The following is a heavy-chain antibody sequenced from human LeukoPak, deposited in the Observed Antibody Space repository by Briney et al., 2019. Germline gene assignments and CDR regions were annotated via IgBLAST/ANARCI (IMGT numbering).Heavy chain of an antibody. Sequence: QAGGSLRLSCAASGFTFSHYAMRWVRQAPGKGLEWLSEIGGGGDGAYHADSVKGRFTISRDNARKSLYLQMNSLRVEDTAVYYCARERCRGDRCYAEFDFWGQGTLVTVSS. J-gene: IGHJ4*02. CDR3: ARERCRGDRCYAEFDF. CDR2: IGGGGDGA. D-gene: IGHD7-27*01. V-gene: IGHV3-23*01. CDR1: GFTFSHYA.